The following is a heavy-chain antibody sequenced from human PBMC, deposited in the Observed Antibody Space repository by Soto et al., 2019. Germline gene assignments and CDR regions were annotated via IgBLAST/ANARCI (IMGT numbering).Heavy chain of an antibody. CDR1: GYPVTAYY. CDR3: ARGGGVGVAGSAAFDM. V-gene: IGHV1-2*02. CDR2: INPATGAA. J-gene: IGHJ3*02. D-gene: IGHD3-3*01. Sequence: QLHLVQSGAVVKKPGASVTVSCSASGYPVTAYYMHWVRQAPGRGLECMGGINPATGAAKYTQTFQGGVTMTRDKSRSKVFMGLGGLTSGDTAVFYWARGGGVGVAGSAAFDMWGQGTLVTVSS.